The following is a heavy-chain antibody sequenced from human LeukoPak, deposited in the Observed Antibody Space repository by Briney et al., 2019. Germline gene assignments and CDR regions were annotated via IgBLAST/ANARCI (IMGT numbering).Heavy chain of an antibody. CDR2: IYSGGST. D-gene: IGHD3-16*01. J-gene: IGHJ3*02. CDR3: ARVVKDYVWGSYVMDAFDI. CDR1: GFTVSSNY. Sequence: GGSLRLSCAASGFTVSSNYMSWVRQAPGKGLEWVSVIYSGGSTYYADSVKGRFTIPRSNSKNTLYLQMNSLRAEDTAVYYCARVVKDYVWGSYVMDAFDIWGQGTMVTVSS. V-gene: IGHV3-66*01.